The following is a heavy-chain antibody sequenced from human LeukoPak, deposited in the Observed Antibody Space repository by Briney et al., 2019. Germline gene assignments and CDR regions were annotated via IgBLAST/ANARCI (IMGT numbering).Heavy chain of an antibody. J-gene: IGHJ4*02. CDR3: ARDRGYCSGGSCYSPGYFDY. CDR2: IWYDGSNK. V-gene: IGHV3-33*01. D-gene: IGHD2-15*01. Sequence: GGSLRLSCAASGFTFSSYGMHWVRQAPGKGLEWVAVIWYDGSNKYYADSVKGRFTISRDNSKNTLYLQMNSLRAEDTAVYYCARDRGYCSGGSCYSPGYFDYWGQGTLVTVSS. CDR1: GFTFSSYG.